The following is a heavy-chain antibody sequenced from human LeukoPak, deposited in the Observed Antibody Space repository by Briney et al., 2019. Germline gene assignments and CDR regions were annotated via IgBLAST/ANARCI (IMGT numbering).Heavy chain of an antibody. Sequence: GASVKVSCKASGYTVSSYGISWGRQAPGQGREGRGWISAYNGNTNYAQKLQGRVTMTTDTSTSTAYMELRSLRSDHTAVYYCARDSGRPGKEYYYDSSGPGPWGQGTLLTVSS. CDR3: ARDSGRPGKEYYYDSSGPGP. V-gene: IGHV1-18*01. D-gene: IGHD3-22*01. CDR1: GYTVSSYG. CDR2: ISAYNGNT. J-gene: IGHJ1*01.